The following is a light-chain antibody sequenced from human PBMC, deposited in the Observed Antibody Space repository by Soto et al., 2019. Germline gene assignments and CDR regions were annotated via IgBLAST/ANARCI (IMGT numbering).Light chain of an antibody. Sequence: QSALTQPRSVSGSPGQSVTISCTGTTSDVGGYNYVSWYQQHPGKVPKLMIYDVTKRPSGVPDRFSGSKPGNTASLTISGLRPDDEADYYCCSYAGSYTFYVFGTGTKVTVL. J-gene: IGLJ1*01. CDR3: CSYAGSYTFYV. CDR2: DVT. V-gene: IGLV2-11*01. CDR1: TSDVGGYNY.